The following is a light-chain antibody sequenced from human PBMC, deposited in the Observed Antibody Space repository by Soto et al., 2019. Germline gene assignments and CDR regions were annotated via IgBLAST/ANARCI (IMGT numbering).Light chain of an antibody. V-gene: IGKV3D-11*01. Sequence: EIVLTQSPATLSLSPGERATLSCRASQGVSSYLAWYQRKPGQAPRLLIYDASNRATGIPARFSGSGPGTDFTLTISSLEPEDFAVYYCQQRSNWHRHFGQGTKLEIK. J-gene: IGKJ2*01. CDR2: DAS. CDR3: QQRSNWHRH. CDR1: QGVSSY.